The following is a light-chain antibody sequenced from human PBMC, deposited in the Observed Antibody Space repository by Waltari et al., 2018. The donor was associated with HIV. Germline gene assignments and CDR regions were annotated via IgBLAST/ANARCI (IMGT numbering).Light chain of an antibody. CDR2: EVT. CDR1: NFDIFGYNF. J-gene: IGLJ3*02. Sequence: QSALTQPASVSGSPGESITISCTGANFDIFGYNFVSWFQHHPGKAPKVIIYEVTNRPSGVSNRFSGSKSGNTASLTISGLQPEDEAEYFCISYRSTSSPVFGGGTKLTVL. V-gene: IGLV2-14*01. CDR3: ISYRSTSSPV.